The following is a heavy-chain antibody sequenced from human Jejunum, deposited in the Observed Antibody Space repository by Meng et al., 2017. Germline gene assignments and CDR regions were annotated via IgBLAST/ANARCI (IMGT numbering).Heavy chain of an antibody. J-gene: IGHJ4*02. D-gene: IGHD3-10*01. CDR1: GYDISSGYY. Sequence: SETLSLTCSVSGYDISSGYYWGWVRQPPGKGLEWIGSIYHTWNTYHTPSLKSRVTMSVDKSKNQFSLNLRSVTAADTAVYYCVRDVMVRGVLQNFGYWGRGTLVTVSS. V-gene: IGHV4-38-2*02. CDR2: IYHTWNT. CDR3: VRDVMVRGVLQNFGY.